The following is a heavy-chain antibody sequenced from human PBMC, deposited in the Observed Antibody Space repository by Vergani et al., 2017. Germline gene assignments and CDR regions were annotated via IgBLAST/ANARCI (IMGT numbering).Heavy chain of an antibody. D-gene: IGHD6-19*01. CDR1: GFTFSNAW. Sequence: EVQLVESGGGLVKPGGSLRLSCAASGFTFSNAWMSWVRQAPGKGLEWVGRINSKTDGGTTDYAAPVKGRFTISRDDSKNTLYLQMNSLKTEDTAVYYCTTDGGIAVAGTDYYYGMDVWGQGTTVTVSS. CDR2: INSKTDGGTT. V-gene: IGHV3-15*01. J-gene: IGHJ6*02. CDR3: TTDGGIAVAGTDYYYGMDV.